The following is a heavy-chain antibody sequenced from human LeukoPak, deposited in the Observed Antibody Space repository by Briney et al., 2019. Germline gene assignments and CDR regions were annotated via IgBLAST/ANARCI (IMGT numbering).Heavy chain of an antibody. D-gene: IGHD3-22*01. V-gene: IGHV3-66*01. CDR1: GSGFTVSRNY. CDR2: MYSGGGT. J-gene: IGHJ5*02. CDR3: ARVSDSSDYPGCCFDL. Sequence: GGSLRLSCAASGSGFTVSRNYMSWVRQAPGKGLEWVSVMYSGGGTYYADSVKGRFTISRDNSKNTVYLQMNSLRAEDTAVYYCARVSDSSDYPGCCFDLWGRGTLVTVSS.